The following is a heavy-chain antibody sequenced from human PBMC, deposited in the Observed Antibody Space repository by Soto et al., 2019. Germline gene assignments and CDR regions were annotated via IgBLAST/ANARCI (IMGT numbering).Heavy chain of an antibody. J-gene: IGHJ4*02. D-gene: IGHD1-26*01. Sequence: GASVKVSCKASGYRFTSYGIGWVRQAPGQGLEWMGWINAGNGNTKYSQKFQGRVTISRDTSASTAYMELSSLRSEDTAVYYCARATSPDSGNYLYWGQGTLVTVSS. CDR2: INAGNGNT. CDR1: GYRFTSYG. V-gene: IGHV1-3*01. CDR3: ARATSPDSGNYLY.